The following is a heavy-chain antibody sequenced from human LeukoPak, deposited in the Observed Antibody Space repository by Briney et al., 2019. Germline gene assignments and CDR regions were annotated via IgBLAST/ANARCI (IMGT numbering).Heavy chain of an antibody. J-gene: IGHJ6*03. CDR2: ITSSSSYI. D-gene: IGHD4-11*01. CDR3: ARDQNSLSYYYYYMDV. V-gene: IGHV3-21*01. Sequence: GGSLRLSCAASGFTFSNYNMNWVRHAPGKGLEWVSSITSSSSYIYYADSVKGRFTISRDNAKNSLYLQMNSLRAEDTAVYYCARDQNSLSYYYYYMDVWGKGTTVTVSS. CDR1: GFTFSNYN.